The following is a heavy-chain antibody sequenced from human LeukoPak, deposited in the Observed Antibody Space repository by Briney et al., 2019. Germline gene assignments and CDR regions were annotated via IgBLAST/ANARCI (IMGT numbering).Heavy chain of an antibody. CDR3: AKGPLLFSSLGRNFYYYYMDV. V-gene: IGHV3-23*01. J-gene: IGHJ6*03. Sequence: PGGSLRLSCAASGFTFSSYAMNWVRQAPGKGLEWVSAIGGSGDTTYYADSVKGRFTISRDNSKNTLYLQMNSLRPEDTAVYYCAKGPLLFSSLGRNFYYYYMDVWGKGTTITVSS. D-gene: IGHD2/OR15-2a*01. CDR1: GFTFSSYA. CDR2: IGGSGDTT.